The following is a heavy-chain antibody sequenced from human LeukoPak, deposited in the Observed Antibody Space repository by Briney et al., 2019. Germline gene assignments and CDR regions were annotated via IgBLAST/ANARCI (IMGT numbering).Heavy chain of an antibody. J-gene: IGHJ4*02. D-gene: IGHD2-15*01. CDR2: IKQDGSEK. CDR3: ARSRRWFPFDY. CDR1: GFTFSSYW. Sequence: GVSLRLSCAASGFTFSSYWMSWVRQAPGKGLEWAANIKQDGSEKYYVDSVKGRFTISRDNAKNSLYLQMNSLRAEDTAVYYCARSRRWFPFDYWGQGTLVTVSS. V-gene: IGHV3-7*01.